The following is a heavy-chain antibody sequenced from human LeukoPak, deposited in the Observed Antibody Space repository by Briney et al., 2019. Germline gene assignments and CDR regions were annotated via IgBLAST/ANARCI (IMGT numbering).Heavy chain of an antibody. CDR2: ISSSSGSTI. D-gene: IGHD3-22*01. J-gene: IGHJ5*02. CDR3: ARPHSGYSLDA. V-gene: IGHV3-11*01. Sequence: GGSLRLSCAASGFTFSDYYMSWIRQAPGKGLEWISYISSSSGSTIYYTDPVKGRFTISRDNAKNSLYPQMNSLRAEDTAVYYCARPHSGYSLDAWGQGTLVTVSS. CDR1: GFTFSDYY.